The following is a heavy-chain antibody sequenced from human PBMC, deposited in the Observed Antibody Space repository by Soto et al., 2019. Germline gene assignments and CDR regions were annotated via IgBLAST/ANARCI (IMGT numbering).Heavy chain of an antibody. CDR1: GFTFSSYA. J-gene: IGHJ5*02. V-gene: IGHV3-23*01. Sequence: GGSLRLSCAASGFTFSSYAMSWVRQAPGKGLEWVSAISGSGGSTYYADSVKGRFTISRDNSKNTLYLQMNSLRAEDTAVYYCAKGYKPGYCSGGSCPPFDPWGQGTLVTVSS. CDR2: ISGSGGST. CDR3: AKGYKPGYCSGGSCPPFDP. D-gene: IGHD2-15*01.